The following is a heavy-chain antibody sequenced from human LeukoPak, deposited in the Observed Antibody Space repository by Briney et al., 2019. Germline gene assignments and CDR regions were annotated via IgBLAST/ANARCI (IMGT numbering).Heavy chain of an antibody. CDR1: GYTFTGYY. D-gene: IGHD2-2*01. J-gene: IGHJ6*02. V-gene: IGHV1-2*02. Sequence: GASVKVSCKASGYTFTGYYMHWVRQAPGQGLEWMGWINPNSGGTNYAQKFQGRVTMTRDTSISTAYMELSRLRSDDTAVYYCARDGVVVVPAARAPRYYYYGMDVWGQGTTVTVSS. CDR2: INPNSGGT. CDR3: ARDGVVVVPAARAPRYYYYGMDV.